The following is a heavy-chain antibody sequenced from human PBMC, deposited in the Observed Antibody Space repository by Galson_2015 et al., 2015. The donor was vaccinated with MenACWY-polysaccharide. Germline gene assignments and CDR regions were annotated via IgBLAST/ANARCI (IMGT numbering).Heavy chain of an antibody. D-gene: IGHD3-10*01. CDR1: GFTFSSHW. V-gene: IGHV3-7*01. CDR3: ARAGEGWFDS. Sequence: SLRLSCAAYGFTFSSHWMTWVRQAPGKGLEWVATIKQDGSEKYCVDSVKGRFSISRDNAKNSLSLQMNSLRAEDTAVYYCARAGEGWFDSWGQGTLVTVSS. J-gene: IGHJ5*01. CDR2: IKQDGSEK.